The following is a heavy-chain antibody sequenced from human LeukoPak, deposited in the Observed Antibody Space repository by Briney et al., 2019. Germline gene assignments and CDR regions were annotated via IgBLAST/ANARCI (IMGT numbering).Heavy chain of an antibody. D-gene: IGHD1-14*01. Sequence: PGGSLRLSCAASGFTFSSYGMHWVRQAPGKGLEWVAFIRYDGSNKYYADSVKGRFTISRDNSKNTLYLQMNSLRAEDTAVYYRAKDGATETKGGYYFDYWGQGTLVTVSS. V-gene: IGHV3-30*02. CDR3: AKDGATETKGGYYFDY. CDR1: GFTFSSYG. J-gene: IGHJ4*02. CDR2: IRYDGSNK.